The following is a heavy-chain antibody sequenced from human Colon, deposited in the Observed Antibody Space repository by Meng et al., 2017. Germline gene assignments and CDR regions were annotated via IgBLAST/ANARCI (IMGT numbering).Heavy chain of an antibody. J-gene: IGHJ5*02. CDR3: ARGFWKSGFDS. CDR2: TYYTSKWNN. Sequence: HVECQPAGPLMVTPLQTISPTWSTCGDNVPRGKHSLNWIRQSPSRGLEWLGRTYYTSKWNNDYAGSVRSRITINADTSKSQSSLHLNSVTPEDTAVYYCARGFWKSGFDSWGQGTLVTVSS. V-gene: IGHV6-1*01. CDR1: GDNVPRGKHS. D-gene: IGHD3-3*01.